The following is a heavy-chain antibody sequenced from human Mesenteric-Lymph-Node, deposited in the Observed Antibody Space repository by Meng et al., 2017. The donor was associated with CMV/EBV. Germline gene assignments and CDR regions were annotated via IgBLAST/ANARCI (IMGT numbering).Heavy chain of an antibody. CDR2: VYWDGDN. Sequence: FALTAPGEGVGWIRQTPGKALEWLALVYWDGDNRYNPSLRPRLTITSDTSKNQVVLRMTNMDPVDTATYYCAHRRRTETVAIIFDFWGQGTLVTVSS. D-gene: IGHD4-17*01. V-gene: IGHV2-5*02. J-gene: IGHJ4*02. CDR1: FALTAPGEG. CDR3: AHRRRTETVAIIFDF.